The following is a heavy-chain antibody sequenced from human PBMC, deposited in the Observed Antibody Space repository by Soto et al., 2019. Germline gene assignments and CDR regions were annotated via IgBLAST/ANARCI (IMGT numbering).Heavy chain of an antibody. Sequence: SETLSLTCAVYGGSFSTYYWSWIRQPPGKGLEWIGEINHSGSTKYNPSLESRFTISVDTSRNQFSLKLSSVTAADTALYYCARGGLEPLTFDSWGQGTLVTVSS. CDR3: ARGGLEPLTFDS. J-gene: IGHJ4*02. D-gene: IGHD1-1*01. CDR1: GGSFSTYY. V-gene: IGHV4-34*01. CDR2: INHSGST.